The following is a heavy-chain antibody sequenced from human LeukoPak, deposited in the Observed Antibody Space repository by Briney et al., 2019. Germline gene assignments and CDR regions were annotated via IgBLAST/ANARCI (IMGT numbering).Heavy chain of an antibody. CDR1: GFTFSSYS. D-gene: IGHD2-2*01. Sequence: GGSLRLSCAASGFTFSSYSMNWVRQAPGKGLEWVAVISYDGSNKYYADSVKGRFTISRDNSKNTLYLQMNSLRAEDTAVYYCALTWDCSSTSCYASFDYWGQGTLVTVSS. CDR2: ISYDGSNK. CDR3: ALTWDCSSTSCYASFDY. J-gene: IGHJ4*02. V-gene: IGHV3-30*03.